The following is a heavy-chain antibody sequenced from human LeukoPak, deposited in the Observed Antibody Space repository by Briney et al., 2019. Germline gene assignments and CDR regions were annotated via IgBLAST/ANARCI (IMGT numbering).Heavy chain of an antibody. J-gene: IGHJ4*02. CDR1: GFTFSSYG. CDR2: ISYDGSNK. Sequence: GGSLRLSCAASGFTFSSYGMHWVRQAPGKGLEWVAVISYDGSNKYYADSVKGRFTISRDNSKNTLYLQMSSLSAEDTAVYYRARTTTPHYYGSGSYALGYWGQGTLVTVPS. CDR3: ARTTTPHYYGSGSYALGY. D-gene: IGHD3-10*01. V-gene: IGHV3-30*03.